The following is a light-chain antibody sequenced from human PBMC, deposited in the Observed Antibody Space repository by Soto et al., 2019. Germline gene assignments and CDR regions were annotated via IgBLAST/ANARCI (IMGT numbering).Light chain of an antibody. CDR2: DVS. CDR3: SSYTSSSTYV. Sequence: SAPTQPSSLSGSPGQSLTTSLPGSRSAFGVYNYVSWYQQHPGKAPKLMIYDVSDRPSGVSNRLSGSKSGNTASLTISGLQPEDEADYYCSSYTSSSTYVFGTGTKVTVL. CDR1: RSAFGVYNY. J-gene: IGLJ1*01. V-gene: IGLV2-14*01.